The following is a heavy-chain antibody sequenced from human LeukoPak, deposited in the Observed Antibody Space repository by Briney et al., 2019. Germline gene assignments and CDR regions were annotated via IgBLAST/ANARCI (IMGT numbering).Heavy chain of an antibody. J-gene: IGHJ1*01. CDR2: IHGSGTT. CDR1: GDSISRYY. CDR3: ARVDSGTYHSPEI. D-gene: IGHD1-26*01. V-gene: IGHV4-4*07. Sequence: SETLSLTCTVSGDSISRYYWNWIRQPAGKELEWIGRIHGSGTTNYNPSLKSRVYISIDKSKNQFSLRLTSVTAADTAVYYCARVDSGTYHSPEIWGQGTLVSVSS.